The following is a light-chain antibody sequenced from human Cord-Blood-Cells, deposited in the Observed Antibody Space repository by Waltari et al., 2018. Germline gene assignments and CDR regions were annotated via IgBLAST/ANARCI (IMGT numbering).Light chain of an antibody. CDR1: SSDGGGYNY. Sequence: QSALTQPPSASGSPGQSVTISCTGTSSDGGGYNYFSWYQQHPGKAPKLMIYEVSKRPSGVPEGVSGPKTGTPASRTVSGLQAEEEAVYYRSSHAGSKHVVFGGGAKLTIL. CDR2: EVS. CDR3: SSHAGSKHVV. J-gene: IGLJ2*01. V-gene: IGLV2-8*01.